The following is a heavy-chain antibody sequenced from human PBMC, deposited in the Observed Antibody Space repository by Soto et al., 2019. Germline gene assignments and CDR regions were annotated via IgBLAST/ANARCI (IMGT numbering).Heavy chain of an antibody. CDR3: AKDRGIAAAGTPPDAFDI. CDR2: ISWNSGSI. Sequence: DVQLVESGGGLVQPGRSLRLSCAASGFTFDDYAMHWVRQAPGKGLEWVSGISWNSGSIGYADSVKGRFTISRDNAKNSLYLQMNSLRAEDTALYYCAKDRGIAAAGTPPDAFDIWGQGTMVTVSS. CDR1: GFTFDDYA. J-gene: IGHJ3*02. V-gene: IGHV3-9*01. D-gene: IGHD6-13*01.